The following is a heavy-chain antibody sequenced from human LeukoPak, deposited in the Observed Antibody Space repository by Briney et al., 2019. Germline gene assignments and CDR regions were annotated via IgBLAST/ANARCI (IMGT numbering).Heavy chain of an antibody. Sequence: SETLSLTCAVYGGSFSGYYWSWMRQPPGKGREWIGEINHSGTTNYNPSLKSRVTIPVDTSKNQFSLKLSSVTAADTAVYYCARSLDSSGWYGAFDIWGQGTMVTVSS. CDR3: ARSLDSSGWYGAFDI. CDR1: GGSFSGYY. CDR2: INHSGTT. J-gene: IGHJ3*02. D-gene: IGHD6-19*01. V-gene: IGHV4-34*01.